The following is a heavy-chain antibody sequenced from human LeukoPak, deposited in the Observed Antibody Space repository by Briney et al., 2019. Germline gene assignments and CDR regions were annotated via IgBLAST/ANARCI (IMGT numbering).Heavy chain of an antibody. CDR2: VNVGNGKT. CDR3: ARGAYCSGGKCYSGRIGF. J-gene: IGHJ4*02. CDR1: GYTFTTYG. Sequence: ASVKVSYKASGYTFTTYGISWVRQAPGQGLEWMGWVNVGNGKTEYSQEFQGRFTISRDTSASTAYLDVRSLRSEDTAVYYCARGAYCSGGKCYSGRIGFWGQGTRVTVSS. V-gene: IGHV1-3*01. D-gene: IGHD2-15*01.